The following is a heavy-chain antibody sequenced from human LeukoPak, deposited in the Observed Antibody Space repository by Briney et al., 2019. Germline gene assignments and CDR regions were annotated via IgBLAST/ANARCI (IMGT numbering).Heavy chain of an antibody. CDR2: IYTSGST. CDR3: ASATNYYYYYMDV. V-gene: IGHV4-4*07. J-gene: IGHJ6*03. Sequence: SSETLSLTCTVSGGSISSYYWSWIRQPVGKGLEWIGRIYTSGSTNYNPSLKSRVTMSVDTSKNQFSLKLSSVTAADTAVYYCASATNYYYYYMDVWGKGTTVTVSS. CDR1: GGSISSYY.